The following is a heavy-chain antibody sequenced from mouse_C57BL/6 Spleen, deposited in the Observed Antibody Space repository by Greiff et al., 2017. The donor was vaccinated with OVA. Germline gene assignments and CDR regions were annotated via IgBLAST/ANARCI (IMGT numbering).Heavy chain of an antibody. Sequence: VQLVESGAELVRPGASVKLSCKASGYTFTDYYINWVKQRPGQGLEWIARIYPGSGNTYYNEKFKGKATLTAEKASTTAYMQLSSLTSEDSAVYFSAREGENDYDYFDYWGQGTTLTVSS. CDR3: AREGENDYDYFDY. D-gene: IGHD2-4*01. CDR1: GYTFTDYY. J-gene: IGHJ2*01. V-gene: IGHV1-76*01. CDR2: IYPGSGNT.